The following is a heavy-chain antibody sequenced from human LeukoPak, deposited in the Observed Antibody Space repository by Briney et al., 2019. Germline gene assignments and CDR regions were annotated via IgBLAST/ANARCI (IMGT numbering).Heavy chain of an antibody. Sequence: KPSETLSLTCAVYGGSFSGYYWSWIRQPPGKGLEWVGEINHSGSTNSNPSLKSRVTISVDTSKNQFSLKLSSVTAADTAVYYCARGMVRGVIIYYYYYGMDVWGKGTTVTVSS. CDR2: INHSGST. J-gene: IGHJ6*04. CDR1: GGSFSGYY. D-gene: IGHD3-10*01. V-gene: IGHV4-34*01. CDR3: ARGMVRGVIIYYYYYGMDV.